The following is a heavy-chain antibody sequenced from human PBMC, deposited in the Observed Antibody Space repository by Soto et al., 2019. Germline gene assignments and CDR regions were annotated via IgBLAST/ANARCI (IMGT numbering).Heavy chain of an antibody. J-gene: IGHJ6*02. Sequence: ASVKVSCKASGYTFTSYGISWVRQAPGQGLEWMGWISAYNGNTNYAQKLQGRVTMTTDTPTSTAYMELRSLRSDDTAVYYCAREEYCPNGVCYPYYYYGMDVWGQGTTVTVSS. CDR2: ISAYNGNT. CDR1: GYTFTSYG. V-gene: IGHV1-18*01. CDR3: AREEYCPNGVCYPYYYYGMDV. D-gene: IGHD2-8*01.